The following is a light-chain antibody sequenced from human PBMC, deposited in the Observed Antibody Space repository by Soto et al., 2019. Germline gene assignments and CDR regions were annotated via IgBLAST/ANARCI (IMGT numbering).Light chain of an antibody. CDR3: SSYAGSNKV. CDR1: SSDVGGYNY. Sequence: QSVLTQPPSASGSPGQSVTISCTGTSSDVGGYNYVSWYQQHPGKAPNLMIYEVSKRASGVPDRFSGSKSGNTASLTVSGLQAEDEADYYCSSYAGSNKVFGGGTQLTVL. V-gene: IGLV2-8*01. J-gene: IGLJ2*01. CDR2: EVS.